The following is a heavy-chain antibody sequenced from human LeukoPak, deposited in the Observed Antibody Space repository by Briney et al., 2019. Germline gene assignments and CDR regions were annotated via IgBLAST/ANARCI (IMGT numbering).Heavy chain of an antibody. D-gene: IGHD1-26*01. J-gene: IGHJ4*02. CDR1: GYTFTSYG. CDR2: ISAYNGNT. CDR3: ARDRGLEEWELLDY. Sequence: GASVKVSCKASGYTFTSYGISWVRQAPGQGLEWMGWISAYNGNTNYAQKLQGRVTMTTDTSTSTAYMELRSLRSDDTAVYYCARDRGLEEWELLDYWGQGTLVTVSS. V-gene: IGHV1-18*01.